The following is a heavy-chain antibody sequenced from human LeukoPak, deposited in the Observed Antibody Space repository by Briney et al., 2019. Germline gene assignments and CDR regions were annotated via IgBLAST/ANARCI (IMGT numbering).Heavy chain of an antibody. V-gene: IGHV1-8*01. CDR2: MNPNNGNT. CDR3: VRSPRDSNLDY. D-gene: IGHD2-15*01. Sequence: ASVKVSCKTSGYTFTSYDINWVRQATGQGLEWMGWMNPNNGNTDYAQKFQGRVTMTSNTSIRTAYMELSSLKSEDTAVYCCVRSPRDSNLDYWGQGTLVTVSS. CDR1: GYTFTSYD. J-gene: IGHJ4*02.